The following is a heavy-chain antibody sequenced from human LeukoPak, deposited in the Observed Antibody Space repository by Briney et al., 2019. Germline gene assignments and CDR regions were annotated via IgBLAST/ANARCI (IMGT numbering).Heavy chain of an antibody. J-gene: IGHJ4*02. Sequence: GGSLRLSCAASGFTFSSYWMSWVRQAPGKGLEWVANIKQDGSEKYYVDSVKGRFTISRDNPKNSLSLQMNSLRAEDTAIYYCARYKNYFDYWGQGALVTVSS. CDR1: GFTFSSYW. CDR2: IKQDGSEK. D-gene: IGHD1-14*01. CDR3: ARYKNYFDY. V-gene: IGHV3-7*01.